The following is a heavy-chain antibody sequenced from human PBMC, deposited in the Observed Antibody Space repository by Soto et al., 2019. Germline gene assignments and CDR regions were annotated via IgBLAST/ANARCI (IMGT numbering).Heavy chain of an antibody. J-gene: IGHJ4*02. CDR1: GYTFTSYA. CDR2: INIGNGNT. CDR3: ARLRAAGYSYGYGFNY. V-gene: IGHV1-3*04. Sequence: QVQLVQSGTEEKKPGASVKVSCKTSGYTFTSYAVHWVRQAPGQRLEWMGWINIGNGNTKYSQKFQGRVTITSDTSASTAYMELSSLRSEDTAVYYCARLRAAGYSYGYGFNYWGQGTLVTVSS. D-gene: IGHD5-18*01.